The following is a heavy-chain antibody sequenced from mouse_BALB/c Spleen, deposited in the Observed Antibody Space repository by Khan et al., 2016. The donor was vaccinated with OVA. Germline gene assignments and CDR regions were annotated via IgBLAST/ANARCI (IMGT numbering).Heavy chain of an antibody. CDR3: ARRGLRWHFDY. CDR1: GYTFINYW. D-gene: IGHD1-1*01. J-gene: IGHJ2*01. Sequence: VKLQESGAELAKPGASVKMSCKASGYTFINYWILWIKQRPGQGLEWIGYINPSTGYTEYNQNFKDKATLTADKSSSTAYMQLSSLTSEDSTVYYCARRGLRWHFDYWGQGTTLTVSS. CDR2: INPSTGYT. V-gene: IGHV1-7*01.